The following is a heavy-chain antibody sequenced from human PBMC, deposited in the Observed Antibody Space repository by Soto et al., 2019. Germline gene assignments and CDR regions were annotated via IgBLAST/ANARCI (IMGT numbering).Heavy chain of an antibody. CDR2: IYYSGNS. CDR1: GGSLSSSDYY. Sequence: PSETLSLTCTVSGGSLSSSDYYWGWIRQPPGKGLEWIGNIYYSGNSYYNPSLRSRVTISIDTSKNQFSLKLSSVTAADTAVYFCARYGVAALGSKYYFDYWGQGTLVTVSS. CDR3: ARYGVAALGSKYYFDY. J-gene: IGHJ4*02. D-gene: IGHD6-6*01. V-gene: IGHV4-39*01.